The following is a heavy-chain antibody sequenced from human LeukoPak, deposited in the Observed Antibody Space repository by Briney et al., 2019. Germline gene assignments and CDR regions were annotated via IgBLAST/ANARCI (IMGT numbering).Heavy chain of an antibody. CDR2: ISLDGATT. V-gene: IGHV3-23*01. CDR1: GFTFSSYA. J-gene: IGHJ4*02. Sequence: TGGSLRLSCAASGFTFSSYAMGWVRQAPGKGLEWVWGISLDGATTYYAGSVEGRVTISRDNSKNTVYLQMNSLQAADTAVYYIVKDRGWTLYSWGQGTLVTVSS. CDR3: VKDRGWTLYS. D-gene: IGHD3/OR15-3a*01.